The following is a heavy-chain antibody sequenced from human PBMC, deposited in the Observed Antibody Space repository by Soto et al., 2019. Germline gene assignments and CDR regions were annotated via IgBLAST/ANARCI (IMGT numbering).Heavy chain of an antibody. CDR3: ARAYRYPTAKHQLTYYYGMDV. CDR2: ISAYNGNT. D-gene: IGHD2-2*01. CDR1: GYTFTSYG. V-gene: IGHV1-18*01. Sequence: ASVKVSCKASGYTFTSYGISWVRQAPGQGLEWMGWISAYNGNTNYAQKLQGRVTMTTDTSTSTAYMGLRSLRSDDTAVYYCARAYRYPTAKHQLTYYYGMDVWG. J-gene: IGHJ6*02.